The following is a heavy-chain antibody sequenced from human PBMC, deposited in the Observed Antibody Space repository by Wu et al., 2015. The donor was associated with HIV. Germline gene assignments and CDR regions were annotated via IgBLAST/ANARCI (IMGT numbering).Heavy chain of an antibody. V-gene: IGHV1-46*01. CDR3: GRRGLWDDGIEIVRGGMDV. CDR2: IDPSGGNT. J-gene: IGHJ6*02. CDR1: GYTFTIYF. Sequence: QVQLVQSGAEVKKPGASVKVSCKASGYTFTIYFIHWVRQAPGQGLEWMGLIDPSGGNTTYAQKFQGRVVMTRDTSTSTVYMELSSLRSEDTAVYYCGRRGLWDDGIEIVRGGMDVWGQGTTVTVS. D-gene: IGHD3-10*01.